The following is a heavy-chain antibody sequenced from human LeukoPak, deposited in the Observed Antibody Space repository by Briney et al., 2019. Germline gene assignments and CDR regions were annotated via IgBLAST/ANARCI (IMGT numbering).Heavy chain of an antibody. CDR2: IYYSETT. Sequence: SETLSLTCSVSGGSISNYFWSWIRQPPGKGLECIGFIYYSETTNYNPSFKSRVTISVDTSKNQFSLKLNSVTATDTAVYYCARDSGTTGEVKFDPWGQGTLVTVSS. J-gene: IGHJ5*02. D-gene: IGHD3-10*01. CDR3: ARDSGTTGEVKFDP. V-gene: IGHV4-59*01. CDR1: GGSISNYF.